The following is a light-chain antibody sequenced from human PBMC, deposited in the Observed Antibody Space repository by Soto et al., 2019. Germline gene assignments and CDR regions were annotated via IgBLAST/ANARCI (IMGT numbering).Light chain of an antibody. CDR2: SAS. V-gene: IGKV1-9*01. Sequence: IQLRESPSVLAASFENTVTITCRASQALSNYLAWYQQKPGKAPDLLIYSASTLQSGVPSRFSGSGSGTDFTRTISRLERGDCAADYSLHYGSSPRTYRQGTKLDIK. CDR1: QALSNY. CDR3: LHYGSSPRT. J-gene: IGKJ1*01.